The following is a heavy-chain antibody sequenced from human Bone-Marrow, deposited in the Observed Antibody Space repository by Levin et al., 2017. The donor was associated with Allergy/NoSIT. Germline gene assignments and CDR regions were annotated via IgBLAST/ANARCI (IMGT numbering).Heavy chain of an antibody. CDR2: MYHSGYT. J-gene: IGHJ6*02. Sequence: SETLSLTCSVSGGSVGSGYYWSWIRQPPGKGLEWIAFMYHSGYTNYNPSLESRVSISVDTSKNQVSLNLNSVTTADTAIYYCARSTYCRVGSCYFHFYYGLDVWGLGTTVTVSS. CDR1: GGSVGSGYY. V-gene: IGHV4-61*01. D-gene: IGHD2-15*01. CDR3: ARSTYCRVGSCYFHFYYGLDV.